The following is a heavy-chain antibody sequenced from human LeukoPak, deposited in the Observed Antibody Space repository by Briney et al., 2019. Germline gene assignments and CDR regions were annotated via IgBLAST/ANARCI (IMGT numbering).Heavy chain of an antibody. J-gene: IGHJ3*02. CDR1: GYSFTSYY. D-gene: IGHD2-21*02. V-gene: IGHV1-46*01. CDR2: INPSGGST. Sequence: GASVKVSCKASGYSFTSYYIHWVRQAPGQGLEWMGIINPSGGSTIYAQRFQGRVTMTRDTSTSTLYMELSSLRSEDTAVYYCARCLRGGDFVAQDAFDIWGQGTMVTVSS. CDR3: ARCLRGGDFVAQDAFDI.